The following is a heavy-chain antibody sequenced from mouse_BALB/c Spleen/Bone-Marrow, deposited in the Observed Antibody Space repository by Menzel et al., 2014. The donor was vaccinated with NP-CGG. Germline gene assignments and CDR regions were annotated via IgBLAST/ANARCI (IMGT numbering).Heavy chain of an antibody. J-gene: IGHJ4*01. CDR2: ISSGGSYT. V-gene: IGHV5-9*02. D-gene: IGHD2-4*01. CDR3: ARVLRFYAMDY. CDR1: GYVFSSYD. Sequence: EVQVVEPGGGLVKPGGSMKISCAASGYVFSSYDMSWVRQTSVKRLEWVATISSGGSYTNYQHRVKGRFTISRDNARNSLYLQMSSLRSEDTALYYCARVLRFYAMDYWGQGTSVTVSS.